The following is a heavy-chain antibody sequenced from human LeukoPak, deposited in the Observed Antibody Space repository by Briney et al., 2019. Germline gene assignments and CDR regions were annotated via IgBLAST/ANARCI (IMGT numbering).Heavy chain of an antibody. Sequence: PGGSLRLSYAASGFTFSSYAMSWVRQAPGKGLEWVSAISGSGGSTYYADSVKGRFTTSRDNSRDTLYLQMNSLRAEDTAVYYCAKGYYDYVWGSYYFDYWGQGTLVTVSS. CDR2: ISGSGGST. CDR1: GFTFSSYA. D-gene: IGHD3-16*01. J-gene: IGHJ4*02. V-gene: IGHV3-23*01. CDR3: AKGYYDYVWGSYYFDY.